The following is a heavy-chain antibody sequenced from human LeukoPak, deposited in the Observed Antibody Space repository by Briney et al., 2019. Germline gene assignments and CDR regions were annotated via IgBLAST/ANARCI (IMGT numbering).Heavy chain of an antibody. D-gene: IGHD1-26*01. CDR3: AKDRLVGGSDRHPLDY. CDR1: GFTFSSYT. J-gene: IGHJ4*02. CDR2: ISRSGDYI. Sequence: PGGSLRLSCAASGFTFSSYTMTWVRQAPGKGLEWVSSISRSGDYIFYADSVRGRFTISRDNAKNSLYLQKTSLRAEDTAVYSCAKDRLVGGSDRHPLDYRGQGTLVTVSS. V-gene: IGHV3-21*01.